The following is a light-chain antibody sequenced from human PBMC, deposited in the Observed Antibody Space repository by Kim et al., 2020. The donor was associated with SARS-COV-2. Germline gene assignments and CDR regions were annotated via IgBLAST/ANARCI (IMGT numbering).Light chain of an antibody. CDR1: SGHSRNA. J-gene: IGLJ7*01. V-gene: IGLV4-69*01. Sequence: QLVLTQSPSASASLGASVKLTCTLSSGHSRNAIAWHQQQPERSPRYLMKLNSDGSHTKRDGIPDRFAGSSSGAERYLTISSLQSEDEADNYCQTWDTGIHVLGGGTQLT. CDR2: LNSDGSH. CDR3: QTWDTGIHV.